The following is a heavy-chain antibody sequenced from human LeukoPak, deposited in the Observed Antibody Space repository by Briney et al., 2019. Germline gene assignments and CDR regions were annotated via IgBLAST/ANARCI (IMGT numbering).Heavy chain of an antibody. D-gene: IGHD4-17*01. CDR2: FDPEDGET. V-gene: IGHV1-24*01. CDR1: GYTLTELS. Sequence: ASVKVSCKVSGYTLTELSMHWVRQAPGKGLEWMGGFDPEDGETIYAQKFQGRVTMTEDTSTDTAYMELSSLRSEDMAVYYCATAHGVTTVTPYYFDYWGQGTLVTVSS. CDR3: ATAHGVTTVTPYYFDY. J-gene: IGHJ4*02.